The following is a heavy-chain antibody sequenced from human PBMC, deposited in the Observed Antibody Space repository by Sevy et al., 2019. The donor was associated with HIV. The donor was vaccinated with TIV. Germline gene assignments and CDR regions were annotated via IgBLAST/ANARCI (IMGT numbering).Heavy chain of an antibody. CDR3: ATSRPDYDFWSGYSAYYFDY. D-gene: IGHD3-3*01. Sequence: ASVKVSCKASGYTFTGYYMHWVRQAPGQGLEWMGWINPNSGGTNYAQKFQGRVTMTRETSISTAYMERSSLRSDDTDVYYCATSRPDYDFWSGYSAYYFDYWGQGTLVTVSS. V-gene: IGHV1-2*02. CDR1: GYTFTGYY. J-gene: IGHJ4*02. CDR2: INPNSGGT.